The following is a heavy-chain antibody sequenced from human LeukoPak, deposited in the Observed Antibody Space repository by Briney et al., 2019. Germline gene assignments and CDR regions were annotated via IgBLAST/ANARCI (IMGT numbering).Heavy chain of an antibody. CDR3: AKDMWRFGELDYDY. J-gene: IGHJ4*02. D-gene: IGHD3-10*01. CDR1: GFTFSSYA. Sequence: PGGSLRLSCAASGFTFSSYAMSWVRQAPGKGLEWVSLISGDGGSTYYADSVKGRFTISRDNSKNSLYLQMNSLRTEDTALYYCAKDMWRFGELDYDYWGQGTLVTVSS. V-gene: IGHV3-43*02. CDR2: ISGDGGST.